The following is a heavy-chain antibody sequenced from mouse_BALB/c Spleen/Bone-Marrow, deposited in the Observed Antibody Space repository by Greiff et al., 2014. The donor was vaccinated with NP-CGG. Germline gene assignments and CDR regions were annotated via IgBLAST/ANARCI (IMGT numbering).Heavy chain of an antibody. V-gene: IGHV14-3*02. CDR1: GFNIKDTY. D-gene: IGHD1-1*01. CDR2: IDPANGNT. CDR3: AYGSSYDYFDY. Sequence: EVQLQESGAELVKPGASVKLSCTASGFNIKDTYMHWVKQRPEQGLEWIGRIDPANGNTKYDPKFQGKATITADTSSNTAYLQLSSLTSEDTAVYYCAYGSSYDYFDYWGQGITLTVSS. J-gene: IGHJ2*01.